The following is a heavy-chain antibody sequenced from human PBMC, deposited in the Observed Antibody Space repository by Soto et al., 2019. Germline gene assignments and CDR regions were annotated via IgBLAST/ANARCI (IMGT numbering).Heavy chain of an antibody. D-gene: IGHD2-2*03. V-gene: IGHV3-15*07. J-gene: IGHJ6*02. CDR3: TTDPRGGRGYSLYYYGMDV. CDR2: IKSKTDGGTT. Sequence: GGSLRLSCAASGFTFSNAWMNWVRQAPGKGLEWVGRIKSKTDGGTTDYAAPVKGRFTISRDDSKNTLYLQMNSLKTEDTAVYYCTTDPRGGRGYSLYYYGMDVWGQGTTVTVSS. CDR1: GFTFSNAW.